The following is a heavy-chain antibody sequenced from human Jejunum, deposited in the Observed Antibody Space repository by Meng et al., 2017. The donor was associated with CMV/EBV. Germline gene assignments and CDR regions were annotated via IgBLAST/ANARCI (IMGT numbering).Heavy chain of an antibody. Sequence: SGFTFTSYSITWVRQAPGKGLEWLSYISGSSTYICHADSVKGRFTISRDNAKNSVYLQMNGLRAEDAAVYYCARAIDYGDPNWFDTWGQGTLVTVSS. V-gene: IGHV3-21*01. D-gene: IGHD4-17*01. CDR2: ISGSSTYI. J-gene: IGHJ5*02. CDR3: ARAIDYGDPNWFDT. CDR1: GFTFTSYS.